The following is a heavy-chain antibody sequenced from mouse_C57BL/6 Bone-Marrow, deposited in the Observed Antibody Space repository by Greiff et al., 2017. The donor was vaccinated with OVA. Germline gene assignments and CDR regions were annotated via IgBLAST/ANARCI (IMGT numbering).Heavy chain of an antibody. V-gene: IGHV7-3*01. CDR1: GFTFTDYY. CDR2: IRNKANGYTT. J-gene: IGHJ1*03. CDR3: ARFPLRYFDV. Sequence: EVKVVESGGGLVQPGGSLSLSCAASGFTFTDYYMSWVRQPPGKALEWLGFIRNKANGYTTEYSASVKGRFTISRDNSQSILYLQMNALRAEDSATYYCARFPLRYFDVWGTGTTVTVSS.